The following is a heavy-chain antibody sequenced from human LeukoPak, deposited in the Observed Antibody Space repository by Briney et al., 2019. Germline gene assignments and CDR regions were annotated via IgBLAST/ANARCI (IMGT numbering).Heavy chain of an antibody. V-gene: IGHV1-8*02. J-gene: IGHJ5*02. CDR1: GYTFSSHG. Sequence: ASVKVSCKASGYTFSSHGNIWVRQATGQGLEWMGWMNPNSGNTGYAQKFQGRVTMTRNTSISTAYMELSSLRSEDTAVYYCARVLPYCGGDCYSWGQGTLVTVSS. CDR3: ARVLPYCGGDCYS. D-gene: IGHD2-21*02. CDR2: MNPNSGNT.